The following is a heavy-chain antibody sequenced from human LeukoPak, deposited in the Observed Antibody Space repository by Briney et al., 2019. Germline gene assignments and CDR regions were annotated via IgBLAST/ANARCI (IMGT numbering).Heavy chain of an antibody. D-gene: IGHD1-26*01. CDR3: AKVHGVGATTIDY. V-gene: IGHV3-21*01. J-gene: IGHJ4*02. CDR2: ISSSSSYI. Sequence: GGSLRLSCAASGFTFSSYSMNWVRQAPGKGLEWVSSISSSSSYIYYADSVKGRFTISRDNSKNTLYLQMNSLRAEDTAVYYCAKVHGVGATTIDYWGQGTLVTVSS. CDR1: GFTFSSYS.